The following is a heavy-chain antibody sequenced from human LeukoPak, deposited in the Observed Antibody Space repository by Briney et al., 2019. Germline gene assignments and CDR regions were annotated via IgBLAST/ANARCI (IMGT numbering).Heavy chain of an antibody. Sequence: SETLSLTCTVSGGSISSYYWSWIRQPPGKGLEWIGYIYYGGSTNYNPSLKSRVTISVDTSKNQFSLKLSSVTAADTAVYYCARDHGYAYDYWGQGTLVTVSS. J-gene: IGHJ4*02. CDR2: IYYGGST. CDR1: GGSISSYY. V-gene: IGHV4-59*01. CDR3: ARDHGYAYDY. D-gene: IGHD5-12*01.